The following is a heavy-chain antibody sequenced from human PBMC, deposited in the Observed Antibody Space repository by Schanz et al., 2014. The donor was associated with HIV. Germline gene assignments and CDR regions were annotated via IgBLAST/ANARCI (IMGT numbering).Heavy chain of an antibody. CDR1: GFTFSTSG. V-gene: IGHV3-33*01. CDR2: IWYDGSNK. J-gene: IGHJ4*02. CDR3: ARALGRFRLYHLDY. Sequence: QVQLVESGGGVVQPGRSLRLSCAASGFTFSTSGMHWVRQVPARGLEWVAMIWYDGSNKFYADSVKGRFTISRDNSKNTLFLQMNSLRAEDTAVYYCARALGRFRLYHLDYWGQGTLVTVPP. D-gene: IGHD3-16*01.